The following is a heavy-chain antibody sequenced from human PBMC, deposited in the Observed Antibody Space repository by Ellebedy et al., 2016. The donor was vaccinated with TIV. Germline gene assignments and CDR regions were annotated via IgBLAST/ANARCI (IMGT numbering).Heavy chain of an antibody. D-gene: IGHD5-24*01. CDR2: IYYSGST. V-gene: IGHV4-39*07. J-gene: IGHJ2*01. CDR1: GGSIITSTYY. CDR3: ARDIEHFDL. Sequence: SETLSLTCTVSGGSIITSTYYWGWIRQPPGKGLEWIGSIYYSGSTYYNPSLKSRVTISVDTSKNQFSLKLSSVTAADTAVYYCARDIEHFDLWGRGTLVTVSS.